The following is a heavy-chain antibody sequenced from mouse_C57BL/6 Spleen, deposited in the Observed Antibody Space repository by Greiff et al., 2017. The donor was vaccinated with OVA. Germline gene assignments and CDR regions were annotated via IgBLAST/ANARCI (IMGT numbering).Heavy chain of an antibody. CDR2: INPSNGGT. CDR1: GYTFTSYW. Sequence: VQLQQSGTDLVKPGASVKLSCKASGYTFTSYWMHWVKQRPGQGLEWIGNINPSNGGTNYNEKFKSKATLTVDKSSSTAYMQLSSLTSEDSAVYYCARERGTGTSLAYWGQGTLVTVSA. CDR3: ARERGTGTSLAY. D-gene: IGHD4-1*01. V-gene: IGHV1-53*01. J-gene: IGHJ3*01.